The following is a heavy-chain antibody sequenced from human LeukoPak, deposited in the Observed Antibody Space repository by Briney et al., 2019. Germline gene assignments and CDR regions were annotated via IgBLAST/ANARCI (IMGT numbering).Heavy chain of an antibody. D-gene: IGHD3-9*01. J-gene: IGHJ5*02. CDR2: ISSSGSTI. CDR1: GFTFSDYY. Sequence: GGSLRLSCAASGFTFSDYYMSWIRQAPGKGLEWVSYISSSGSTIYYADSVKGRFTISRDNAKNSLYLQMNSLRAEDTAACYCARDRRTIRGFDPWGQGTLVTVSS. CDR3: ARDRRTIRGFDP. V-gene: IGHV3-11*01.